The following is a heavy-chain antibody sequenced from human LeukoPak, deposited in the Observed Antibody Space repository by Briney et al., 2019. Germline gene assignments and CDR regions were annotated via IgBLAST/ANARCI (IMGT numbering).Heavy chain of an antibody. J-gene: IGHJ6*03. Sequence: GGSLRLSCAASGFTFSSYWMSWVRQAPGKGLEWVANIKQDGSEKYYVDSVKGRFTISRDNAKNSLYLQMNSLRAEDTAVYYCARASSWYEGYVYYYYMDVWGKGTTVTISS. V-gene: IGHV3-7*01. CDR1: GFTFSSYW. D-gene: IGHD6-13*01. CDR3: ARASSWYEGYVYYYYMDV. CDR2: IKQDGSEK.